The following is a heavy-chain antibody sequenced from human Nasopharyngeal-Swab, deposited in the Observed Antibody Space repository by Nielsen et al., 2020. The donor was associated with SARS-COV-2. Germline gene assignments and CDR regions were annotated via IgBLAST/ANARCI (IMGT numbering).Heavy chain of an antibody. CDR2: INSDGSST. D-gene: IGHD3-16*01. V-gene: IGHV3-74*01. J-gene: IGHJ4*02. CDR1: GFTFSSYS. Sequence: GESLKISCAASGFTFSSYSMNWVRQAPGKGLVWVSRINSDGSSTSYADSVKGRFTISRDNAKNSLYLQMNSLRAEDTALYYCAKGLRLGEPFDYWGQGTLVTVSS. CDR3: AKGLRLGEPFDY.